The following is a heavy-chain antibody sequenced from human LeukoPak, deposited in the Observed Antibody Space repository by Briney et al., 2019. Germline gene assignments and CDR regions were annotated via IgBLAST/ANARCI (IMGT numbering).Heavy chain of an antibody. V-gene: IGHV3-30*04. CDR3: ARVVVSSSSDYFDY. J-gene: IGHJ4*02. CDR1: GFTFSSYA. D-gene: IGHD6-6*01. CDR2: TSYDESNK. Sequence: GKSLRLSCAASGFTFSSYAMYWVRQAPGKGLEWVAVTSYDESNKYYADSVKGRFTISRDNSKNTLYLQMNSLRGEDTAVYYCARVVVSSSSDYFDYWGQGTLVTVS.